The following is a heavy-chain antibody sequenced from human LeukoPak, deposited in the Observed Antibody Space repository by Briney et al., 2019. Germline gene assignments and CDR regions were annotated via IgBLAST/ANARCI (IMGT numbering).Heavy chain of an antibody. D-gene: IGHD6-19*01. V-gene: IGHV1-69*13. J-gene: IGHJ4*02. CDR3: ARGIAVAGTVFDY. CDR2: IIPIFGTA. CDR1: GYTFTGYY. Sequence: ASVKVSCKASGYTFTGYYMHWVRQAPGQGLEWMGGIIPIFGTANYAQKFQGRVTITADESTSTAYMELSSLRSEDTAVYYCARGIAVAGTVFDYWGQGTLVTVSS.